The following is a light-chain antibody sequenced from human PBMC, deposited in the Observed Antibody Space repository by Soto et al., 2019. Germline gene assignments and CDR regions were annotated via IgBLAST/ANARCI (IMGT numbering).Light chain of an antibody. CDR3: CSYAGSSTLVV. V-gene: IGLV2-23*01. Sequence: QSALTQPASVSGSPGQSITISCTGTSSDVGSYNIVSWYQQHPGKAPKLMIYEGSKRPSGVSNRFSGSKSGNTAFLTISGLQAEDEADYYCCSYAGSSTLVVFGGGTKLTVL. CDR2: EGS. CDR1: SSDVGSYNI. J-gene: IGLJ2*01.